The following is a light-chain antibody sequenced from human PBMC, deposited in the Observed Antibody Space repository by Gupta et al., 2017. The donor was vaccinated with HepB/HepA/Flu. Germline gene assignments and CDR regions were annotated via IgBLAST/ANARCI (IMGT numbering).Light chain of an antibody. Sequence: DIQMTQSPSSLSASVGDRVTITCRASQSISSYLNWYQQKPGKAPNLLIFAASSVQSGVPSRFSGSGSGTDFTLTISSLQPEDFATYYCQQSDSTLITFGQGTRLEIK. CDR3: QQSDSTLIT. J-gene: IGKJ5*01. CDR1: QSISSY. CDR2: AAS. V-gene: IGKV1-39*01.